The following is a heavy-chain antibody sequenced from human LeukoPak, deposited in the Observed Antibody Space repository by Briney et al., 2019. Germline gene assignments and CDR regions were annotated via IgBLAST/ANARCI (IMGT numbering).Heavy chain of an antibody. J-gene: IGHJ4*02. CDR1: GYTFTSYA. D-gene: IGHD1-26*01. CDR2: ISAGNGNT. CDR3: ARDSGSGSNDY. V-gene: IGHV1-3*01. Sequence: ASVKVSCKASGYTFTSYAIHWVRQAPGQRLEWMGWISAGNGNTKYSQNFQGRVTFISDTSATTAFMELSSLRSEDAAVYYCARDSGSGSNDYWGQGTLVTVSS.